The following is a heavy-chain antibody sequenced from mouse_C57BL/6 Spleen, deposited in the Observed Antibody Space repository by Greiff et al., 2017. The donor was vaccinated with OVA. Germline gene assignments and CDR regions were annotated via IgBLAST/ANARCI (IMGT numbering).Heavy chain of an antibody. CDR1: GYSFTSYY. CDR3: ASTVVDYFDY. V-gene: IGHV1-66*01. J-gene: IGHJ2*01. CDR2: IYPGSGNT. D-gene: IGHD1-1*01. Sequence: LVESGPELVKPGASVKISCKASGYSFTSYYIHWVKQRPGQGLEWIGWIYPGSGNTKYNEKFKGKATLTADTSSSTAYMQLSSLTSEDSAVYYCASTVVDYFDYWGQGTTLTVSS.